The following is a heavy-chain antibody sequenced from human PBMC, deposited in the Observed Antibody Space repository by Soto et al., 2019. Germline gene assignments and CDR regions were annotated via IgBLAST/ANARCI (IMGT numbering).Heavy chain of an antibody. V-gene: IGHV1-46*01. Sequence: ASVKVSCNASGGTFSSYAISWVRQAPGQGLEWMGIIHPSGDTKTYAQRFQGRLAMTRDTSTSTAYMELSSLTSEDTAVYFCARDLWGSWTVDYWGQGTLVTVSS. D-gene: IGHD3-16*01. CDR3: ARDLWGSWTVDY. J-gene: IGHJ4*02. CDR2: IHPSGDTK. CDR1: GGTFSSYA.